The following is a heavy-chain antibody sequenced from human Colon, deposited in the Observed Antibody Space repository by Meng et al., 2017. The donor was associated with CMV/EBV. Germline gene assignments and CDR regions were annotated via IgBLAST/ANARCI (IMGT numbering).Heavy chain of an antibody. J-gene: IGHJ4*02. CDR1: GGSISSPSYY. CDR2: IYYTGGT. D-gene: IGHD6-13*01. V-gene: IGHV4-39*02. Sequence: QVQLQESGPRLVKPSETLSPTCTVSGGSISSPSYYWAWVRQPPGKGLEWIGSIYYTGGTFYSPSLKSRVTISIDTSKNHFSLKLNSVTAADTAMYYCTRETGGSSLAYWGQGILVTVSS. CDR3: TRETGGSSLAY.